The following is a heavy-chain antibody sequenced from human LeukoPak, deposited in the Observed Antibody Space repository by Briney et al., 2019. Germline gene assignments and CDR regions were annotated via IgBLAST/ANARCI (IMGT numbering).Heavy chain of an antibody. CDR1: GGSFSGYY. Sequence: SETLSLTCAVYGGSFSGYYWSWIRQPPGKGLEWIGEINHSGSTYYNPSLKSRVTISVDTSKNQFSLKLSSVTAADTAVYYCARQQYYGSGSYIQHWGQGTLVTVSS. D-gene: IGHD3-10*01. CDR2: INHSGST. CDR3: ARQQYYGSGSYIQH. J-gene: IGHJ1*01. V-gene: IGHV4-34*01.